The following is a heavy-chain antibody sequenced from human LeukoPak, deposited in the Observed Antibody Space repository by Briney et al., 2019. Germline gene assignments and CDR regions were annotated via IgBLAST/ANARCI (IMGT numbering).Heavy chain of an antibody. CDR2: ISWNSGSI. CDR1: GFTFDDYA. V-gene: IGHV3-9*01. D-gene: IGHD6-6*01. J-gene: IGHJ4*02. Sequence: GGSLRLSCAASGFTFDDYAMHWVRQAPGKGLEWVSGISWNSGSIGYADSVKGRFTISRDNSKNTLYLQMNSLRAEDTAVYYCAKSARQQLVPHLFDYWGQGTLVTVSS. CDR3: AKSARQQLVPHLFDY.